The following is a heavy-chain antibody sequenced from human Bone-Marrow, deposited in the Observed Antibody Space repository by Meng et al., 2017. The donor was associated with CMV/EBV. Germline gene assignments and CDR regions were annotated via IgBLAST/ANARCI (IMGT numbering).Heavy chain of an antibody. CDR1: GFTFSKWE. CDR2: ISSSETNI. Sequence: GSLRLSCVASGFTFSKWEMNWVRQAPGKGLEWVSYISSSETNIYYPDSVKGRFTISRDNAKNSLYLQMNSLRAEDTAVYYCVTPFLVTPNYWGQGTLVTVSS. J-gene: IGHJ1*01. CDR3: VTPFLVTPNY. V-gene: IGHV3-48*03. D-gene: IGHD4-23*01.